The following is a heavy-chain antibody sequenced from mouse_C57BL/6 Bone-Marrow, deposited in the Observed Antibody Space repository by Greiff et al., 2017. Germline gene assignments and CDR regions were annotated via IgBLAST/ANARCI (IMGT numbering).Heavy chain of an antibody. V-gene: IGHV5-6*02. CDR1: GFTFSSYG. J-gene: IGHJ4*01. Sequence: EVMLVESGGDLVKPGGSLKLSCAASGFTFSSYGMSWVRQTPDKRLEWVATISSGGSYTYYPDSVKGRFTISRDNAKNTLYLQMSSLKSEDTAMYYCARSTDYGRGYCAMDDWGQGTSVTVSS. CDR2: ISSGGSYT. CDR3: ARSTDYGRGYCAMDD. D-gene: IGHD2-1*01.